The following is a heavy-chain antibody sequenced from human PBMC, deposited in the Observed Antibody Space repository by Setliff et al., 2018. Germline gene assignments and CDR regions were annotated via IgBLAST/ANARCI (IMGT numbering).Heavy chain of an antibody. V-gene: IGHV4-59*01. CDR1: GGSINNYY. CDR2: ISYSGKT. D-gene: IGHD3-10*01. J-gene: IGHJ5*02. Sequence: SETLSLTCTVSGGSINNYYWSWVRQPPGKGLEWLGYISYSGKTNYNPSLKSRVTMSVDTTKNQFSLKVDSVTAADTAMYYCARDGDYFGSGNRFDPWGQGTLVTVSS. CDR3: ARDGDYFGSGNRFDP.